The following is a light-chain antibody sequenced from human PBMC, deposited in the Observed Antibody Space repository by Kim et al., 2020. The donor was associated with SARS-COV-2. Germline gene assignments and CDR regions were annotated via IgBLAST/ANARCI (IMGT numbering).Light chain of an antibody. J-gene: IGKJ2*01. CDR1: QTVTSNY. CDR2: GAS. CDR3: QQYGRTPYT. Sequence: EIVLTQSPGTLSLSPGEGATLSCRASQTVTSNYLAWYQQRPGQAPRLLIYGASSRATGSPDRFSGSGSGTDFTLTISRLEPEDFAVYYCQQYGRTPYTFGQGTKLEI. V-gene: IGKV3-20*01.